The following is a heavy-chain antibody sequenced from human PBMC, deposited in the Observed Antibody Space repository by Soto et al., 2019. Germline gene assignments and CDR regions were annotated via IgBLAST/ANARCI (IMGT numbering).Heavy chain of an antibody. Sequence: QVQLVQSGAEVKKPGSSVKVSCKASGGTFSSYTISWVRQAPGQGLEWMGRIIPILGIANYAQKFQGRVTITADKSTSTAYMELSSLRSEDTAVYYCARESGGYGGNSSTWGQGTLVTVSS. CDR2: IIPILGIA. J-gene: IGHJ5*02. CDR1: GGTFSSYT. CDR3: ARESGGYGGNSST. V-gene: IGHV1-69*08. D-gene: IGHD2-21*02.